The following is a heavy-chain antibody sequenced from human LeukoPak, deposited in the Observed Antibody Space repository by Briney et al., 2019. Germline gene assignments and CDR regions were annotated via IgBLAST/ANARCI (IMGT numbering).Heavy chain of an antibody. CDR3: AKAKPEWEQNQGIDY. V-gene: IGHV3-23*01. CDR2: ISGSGGST. Sequence: SGGSLRLSCAASGFTFSSYAMSWVRQAPGKGLEWVSAISGSGGSTYCADSVKGRFTISRDNSKNTLYLQMNSLRAEDTAVYYCAKAKPEWEQNQGIDYWGQGTLVTVSS. D-gene: IGHD1-26*01. J-gene: IGHJ4*02. CDR1: GFTFSSYA.